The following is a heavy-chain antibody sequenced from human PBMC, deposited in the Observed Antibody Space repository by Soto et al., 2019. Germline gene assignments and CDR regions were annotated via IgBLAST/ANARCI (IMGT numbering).Heavy chain of an antibody. CDR1: GGSISSSSYY. Sequence: QLQLQESGPGLVKPSETLSLTCTVSGGSISSSSYYWGWIRQPPGKGLEWIGSIYYSGSTYYNPSLKSRVTISVDTSKNQFSLKLSSVTAADTAVYYCASSQSLTGFDYWGQGTLVTVSS. J-gene: IGHJ4*02. CDR3: ASSQSLTGFDY. D-gene: IGHD3-9*01. CDR2: IYYSGST. V-gene: IGHV4-39*01.